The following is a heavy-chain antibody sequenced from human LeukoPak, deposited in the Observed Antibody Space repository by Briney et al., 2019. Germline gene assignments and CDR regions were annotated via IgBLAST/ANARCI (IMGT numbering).Heavy chain of an antibody. V-gene: IGHV3-21*01. D-gene: IGHD3-10*01. J-gene: IGHJ4*02. CDR1: RFTFSTYS. Sequence: GGSLRLSCAASRFTFSTYSMNWVRQAPGKGLEWVSSISSRSTYIYYADSVKGRFTISRDNAKNSLYLQMNSLRVEDTGVYYCARDVYYGSGSPRLDYWGQGTLVTVSS. CDR2: ISSRSTYI. CDR3: ARDVYYGSGSPRLDY.